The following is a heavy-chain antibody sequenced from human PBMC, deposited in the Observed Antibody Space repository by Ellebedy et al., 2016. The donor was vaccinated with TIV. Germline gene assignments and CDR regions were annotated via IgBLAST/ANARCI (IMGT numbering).Heavy chain of an antibody. CDR1: GFTFSSYA. J-gene: IGHJ2*01. CDR2: IKQDGNEK. CDR3: AGRHFDL. V-gene: IGHV3-7*01. Sequence: GGSLRLSXAASGFTFSSYAMSWVRQAPGKGLEWVANIKQDGNEKYYVDSVKGRFTISRDNVKNSLYLQMNSLRAEDTAVYFCAGRHFDLWGRGTLVTVSS.